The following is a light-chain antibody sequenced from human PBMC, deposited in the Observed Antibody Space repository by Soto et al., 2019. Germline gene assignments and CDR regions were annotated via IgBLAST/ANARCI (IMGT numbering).Light chain of an antibody. CDR1: SSDVGGYNF. V-gene: IGLV2-14*01. J-gene: IGLJ2*01. CDR2: EVN. CDR3: SSYTTTTTRVV. Sequence: QSALTQPASVSGSPGQSITISCTGTSSDVGGYNFVSWYQQHPGKAPKLMIYEVNNRPSGVSNRVSGSKSGNTASLTIAGLQAEDEADYYCSSYTTTTTRVVFGGGTQLHVL.